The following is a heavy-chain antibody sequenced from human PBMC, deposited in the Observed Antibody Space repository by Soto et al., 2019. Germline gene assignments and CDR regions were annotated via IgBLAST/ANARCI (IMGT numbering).Heavy chain of an antibody. Sequence: EVQLVESGGGLVQPGGSLRLSCAVSGLTFTTYNFNWVRQAPGKGLEWISFINPGSVTRHYADSVKGRFTISRDNAKNSLYLEMNSLTDAEQAVYYCVRAWKRNRYGYFYWGQGTLVTVSS. CDR3: VRAWKRNRYGYFY. CDR1: GLTFTTYN. CDR2: INPGSVTR. J-gene: IGHJ4*02. V-gene: IGHV3-48*02. D-gene: IGHD3-16*01.